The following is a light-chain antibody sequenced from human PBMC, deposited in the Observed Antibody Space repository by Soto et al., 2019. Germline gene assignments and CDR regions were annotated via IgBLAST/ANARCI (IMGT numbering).Light chain of an antibody. Sequence: QSVLTQPPSVSAAPGQKVTISCSGSSSNIGNNYVSWYQQLPGTAPKLLIYENNKRPSGIPDRFSGSKSGTSATLGITGLQTVDEVDYYCGTWDSSLSAYVFGTGTKVTVL. CDR1: SSNIGNNY. CDR2: ENN. J-gene: IGLJ1*01. V-gene: IGLV1-51*02. CDR3: GTWDSSLSAYV.